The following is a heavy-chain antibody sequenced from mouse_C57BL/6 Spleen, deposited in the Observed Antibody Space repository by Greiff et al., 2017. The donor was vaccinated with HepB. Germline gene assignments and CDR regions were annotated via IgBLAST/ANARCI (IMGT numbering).Heavy chain of an antibody. CDR1: GFTFSDYG. J-gene: IGHJ1*03. V-gene: IGHV5-17*01. CDR3: ASKREGYFDV. Sequence: EVKLVESGGGLVKPGGSLKLSCAASGFTFSDYGMHWVRQAPEKGLEWVAYISSGSSTIYYADTVKGRFTISRDNAKNTLFLQMTSRRSEDTAMYYCASKREGYFDVWGTGTTVTVSS. CDR2: ISSGSSTI.